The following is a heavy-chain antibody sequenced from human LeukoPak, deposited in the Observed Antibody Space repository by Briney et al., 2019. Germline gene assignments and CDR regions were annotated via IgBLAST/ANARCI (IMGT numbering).Heavy chain of an antibody. CDR2: ISSSSGTM. J-gene: IGHJ4*02. CDR1: GFTFSSYM. Sequence: PGGSPRLSCAASGFTFSSYMMNWVRQAPGKGLEWVSYISSSSGTMYYTDSVKGRFTISRDNAKNSLYLQMNSLRAEDTAVYYCAGGQWFGDLLFGWGQGTLVTVSS. CDR3: AGGQWFGDLLFG. V-gene: IGHV3-48*01. D-gene: IGHD3-10*01.